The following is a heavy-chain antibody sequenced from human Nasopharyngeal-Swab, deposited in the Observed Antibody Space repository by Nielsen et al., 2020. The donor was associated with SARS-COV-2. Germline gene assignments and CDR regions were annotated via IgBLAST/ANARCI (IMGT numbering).Heavy chain of an antibody. V-gene: IGHV1-18*01. J-gene: IGHJ4*02. CDR1: GYTFTSYG. CDR3: AREDRGYCSGGSCYKNFDY. CDR2: ISAYNDNT. D-gene: IGHD2-15*01. Sequence: ASVKVSCKASGYTFTSYGISWVRQAPGQGLEWMGWISAYNDNTNYAQKLQGRVTMTTDTSTSTAYMELRSLRSDDTAVYYCAREDRGYCSGGSCYKNFDYWGQGTLVTVSS.